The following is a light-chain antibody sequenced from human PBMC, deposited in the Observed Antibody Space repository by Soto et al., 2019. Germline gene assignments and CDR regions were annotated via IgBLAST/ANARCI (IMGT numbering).Light chain of an antibody. Sequence: QSALTQPASVSGSPGQSITISCTGTSSDIGAYDYVSWFQQYPGKAPTLFIYEVTFRPSGVSSRFSGSKSGNTASLTISGLQTEDEADYYCGSYASATLIFGGGTKLTVL. V-gene: IGLV2-14*01. CDR2: EVT. CDR1: SSDIGAYDY. J-gene: IGLJ2*01. CDR3: GSYASATLI.